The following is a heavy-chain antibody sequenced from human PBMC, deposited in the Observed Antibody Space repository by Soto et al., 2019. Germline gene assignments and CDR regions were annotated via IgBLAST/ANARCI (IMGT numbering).Heavy chain of an antibody. Sequence: PWGSLRLSCAASGFTFSIYAMAWVLQAPGEGLEWVSAISGSGGSTYYADSVKGRFTISRDNSKNTLYLQMNSLRAEDTAVYYCAKTGHIVVVPADKNWFDPWGQGTLVTVSS. CDR2: ISGSGGST. V-gene: IGHV3-23*01. CDR3: AKTGHIVVVPADKNWFDP. D-gene: IGHD2-2*01. CDR1: GFTFSIYA. J-gene: IGHJ5*02.